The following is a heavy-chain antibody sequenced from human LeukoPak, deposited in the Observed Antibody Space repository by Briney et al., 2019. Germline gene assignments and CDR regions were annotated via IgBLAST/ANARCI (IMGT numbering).Heavy chain of an antibody. D-gene: IGHD6-13*01. Sequence: GGSLRLSCAASGFTFSGSIIHWVRQASGKGLEWVARMRSKANSYATAYAASVKGRFTISRDDSINTAYLQMNSLKTEDTAVYYCTRLGEYTSSWDDYWGQGTLVTVSS. CDR2: MRSKANSYAT. CDR3: TRLGEYTSSWDDY. CDR1: GFTFSGSI. V-gene: IGHV3-73*01. J-gene: IGHJ4*02.